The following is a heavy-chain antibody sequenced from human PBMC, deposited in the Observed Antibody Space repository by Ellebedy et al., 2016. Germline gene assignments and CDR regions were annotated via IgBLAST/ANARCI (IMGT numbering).Heavy chain of an antibody. CDR3: ARDEPYCSGGSCNRFDY. V-gene: IGHV3-48*01. Sequence: GGSLRLSCAASGFTFSSYSMNWVRQAPGKGLEWVSYVSSSSSTIYYADSVKGRFTISRDNAKNSLYLQMNSLRAEDTAVYYCARDEPYCSGGSCNRFDYWGQGTLVTVSS. CDR1: GFTFSSYS. D-gene: IGHD2-15*01. CDR2: VSSSSSTI. J-gene: IGHJ4*02.